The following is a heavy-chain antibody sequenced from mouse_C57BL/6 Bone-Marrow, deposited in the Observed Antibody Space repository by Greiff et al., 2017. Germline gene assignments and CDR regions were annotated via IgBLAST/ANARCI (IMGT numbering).Heavy chain of an antibody. Sequence: DVLLVQSGGGLVQPGGSLKLSCAASGFTFSDYYMYWVRQTPEQRLEWVAYISNGGGSTYYPHTVKGRFTISRDKAKNTPYLQMSRLTSEDTAMYYGARHGYGRGDYWGQGTSVTVSS. CDR3: ARHGYGRGDY. D-gene: IGHD2-2*01. V-gene: IGHV5-12*01. J-gene: IGHJ4*01. CDR2: ISNGGGST. CDR1: GFTFSDYY.